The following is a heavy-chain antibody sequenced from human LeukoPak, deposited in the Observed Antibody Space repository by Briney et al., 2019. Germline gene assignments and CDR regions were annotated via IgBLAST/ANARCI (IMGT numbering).Heavy chain of an antibody. CDR1: GFTFSSYE. V-gene: IGHV3-48*03. J-gene: IGHJ4*02. CDR3: ARDRVTPYYYGSGTLGKDY. D-gene: IGHD3-10*01. Sequence: GGSLRLSCAASGFTFSSYEMNWVRQAPGKGLEWVSYISSSGSTIYYADSVKGRFTISRDNAKNSLYLQMNSLRAEDTAVYYCARDRVTPYYYGSGTLGKDYWGQGTLVTVSS. CDR2: ISSSGSTI.